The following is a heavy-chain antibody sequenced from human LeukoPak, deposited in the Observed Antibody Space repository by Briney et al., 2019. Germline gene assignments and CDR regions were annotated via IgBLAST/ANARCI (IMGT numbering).Heavy chain of an antibody. CDR3: ARDPGYSSSF. V-gene: IGHV4-38-2*02. D-gene: IGHD6-13*01. CDR2: IYHSGST. CDR1: GYSISSGYY. J-gene: IGHJ4*02. Sequence: SGTLSLTCTVSGYSISSGYYWGWIRQPPGKGLEWIGSIYHSGSTYYNPSLKSRVTISVDTSKNQFSLKLSSVTAADTAVYYCARDPGYSSSFWGQGTLVTVSS.